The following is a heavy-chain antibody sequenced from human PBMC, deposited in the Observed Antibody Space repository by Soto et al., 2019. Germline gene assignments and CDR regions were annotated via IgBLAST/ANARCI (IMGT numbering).Heavy chain of an antibody. CDR2: IYYSGST. V-gene: IGHV4-31*03. Sequence: PSETLSLTCTVSGGSISSGGYYWSWIRQHPGKGLEWIGYIYYSGSTYYNPSLKSRVTISVDTSKNQFSLKLSSVTAADTAVYYCARCIAARPIHFDYWGQGTLVTVSS. CDR1: GGSISSGGYY. CDR3: ARCIAARPIHFDY. J-gene: IGHJ4*02. D-gene: IGHD6-6*01.